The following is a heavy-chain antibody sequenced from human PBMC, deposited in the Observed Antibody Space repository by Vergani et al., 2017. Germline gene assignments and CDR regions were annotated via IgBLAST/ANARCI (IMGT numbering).Heavy chain of an antibody. V-gene: IGHV3-48*01. Sequence: EVQLVESGGGLVQPGGSLRLSCAASGFTFSSYSMNWVRQAPGKGLEWVSYISSSSSTIYYADSVKGRFTISRDNAKNSLYLQMNSLRAEDTAVYYCARDRGAYGDYEAIPYYYYGMDVWGQGTTVTVSS. CDR2: ISSSSSTI. J-gene: IGHJ6*02. D-gene: IGHD4-17*01. CDR1: GFTFSSYS. CDR3: ARDRGAYGDYEAIPYYYYGMDV.